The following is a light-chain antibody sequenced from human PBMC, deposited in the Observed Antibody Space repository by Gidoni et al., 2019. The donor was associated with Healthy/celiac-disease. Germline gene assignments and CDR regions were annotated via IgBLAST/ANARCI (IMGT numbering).Light chain of an antibody. CDR2: AAS. J-gene: IGKJ2*01. CDR1: QSISSY. V-gene: IGKV1-39*01. CDR3: QQSYSTPYT. Sequence: DIQLNQSPSSLSASVGDRVTITCRASQSISSYLNWYQQKPGKAPKLLIYAASSLQSGVPSRFSGSGSGTDFTLTISSLQLEDFATYYCQQSYSTPYTFGQGTKLEIK.